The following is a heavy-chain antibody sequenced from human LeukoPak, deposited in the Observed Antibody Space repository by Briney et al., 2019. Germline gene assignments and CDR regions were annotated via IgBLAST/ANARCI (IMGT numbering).Heavy chain of an antibody. Sequence: SETLFLTCAVYGGSFSGYYWSWIRQPPGKGLEWIGEINHSGSTNYNPSLKSRVTISVDTSKNQFSLKLSSVTAADTAVYYCARGTKGGSGWYAYFQHWGQGTLVTVSS. J-gene: IGHJ1*01. CDR2: INHSGST. CDR1: GGSFSGYY. CDR3: ARGTKGGSGWYAYFQH. V-gene: IGHV4-34*01. D-gene: IGHD6-19*01.